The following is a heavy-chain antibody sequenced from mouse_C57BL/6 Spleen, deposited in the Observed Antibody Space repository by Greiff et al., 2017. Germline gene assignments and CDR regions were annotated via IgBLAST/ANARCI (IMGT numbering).Heavy chain of an antibody. CDR3: ARSWEGYYAMDD. V-gene: IGHV1-82*01. J-gene: IGHJ4*01. CDR2: IYPGDGDT. Sequence: QVQLQQSGPELVKPGASVKISCKASGYAFSSSWMNWVKQRPGKGLEWIGRIYPGDGDTNYNGKFKGKATLTADKSSSTAYMQLSSLTSEDSAVYFWARSWEGYYAMDDWGQGTSVTVSS. CDR1: GYAFSSSW. D-gene: IGHD4-1*01.